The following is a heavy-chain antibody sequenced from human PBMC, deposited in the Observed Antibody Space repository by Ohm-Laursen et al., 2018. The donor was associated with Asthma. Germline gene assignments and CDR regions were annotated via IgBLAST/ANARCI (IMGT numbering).Heavy chain of an antibody. CDR2: INPSGGST. D-gene: IGHD3-22*01. V-gene: IGHV1-46*01. CDR1: GYTFTSYS. Sequence: SVKVSCKASGYTFTSYSMHWVRQAPGQGLEWMGIINPSGGSTSYAQKFQGRVTMTRDTSTSTVYMELSSLRSEDTAVYYCARDGGDSSGYYFYYFDYWGQGTLVTVSS. CDR3: ARDGGDSSGYYFYYFDY. J-gene: IGHJ4*02.